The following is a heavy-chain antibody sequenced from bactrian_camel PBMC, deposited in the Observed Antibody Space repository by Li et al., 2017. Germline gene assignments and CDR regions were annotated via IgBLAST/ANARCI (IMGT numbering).Heavy chain of an antibody. D-gene: IGHD1*01. CDR2: IYIGDYRGRT. Sequence: HVQLVESGGGAVEAGGSLLLSCVAAKDHYLTWTIGWFRQAPGKEREGVACIYIGDYRGRTAYTDSVEGRFTVSEDIAKKTVYLQMNSLKPEDTATYYCAARADSITECSARVIFRFRGQGTQVTVS. J-gene: IGHJ4*01. CDR3: AARADSITECSARVIFRF. V-gene: IGHV3S63*01. CDR1: KDHYLTWT.